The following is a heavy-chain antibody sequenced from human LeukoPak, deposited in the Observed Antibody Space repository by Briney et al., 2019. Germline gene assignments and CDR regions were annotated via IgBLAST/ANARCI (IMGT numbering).Heavy chain of an antibody. CDR3: AKTGEIWFGPPCYMDV. V-gene: IGHV3-7*03. D-gene: IGHD3-10*01. Sequence: PGGSPRLSCAASGFTFSSYGMTWVRQAPGKGLEWVANINQDGSEKDYVDSVKGRFTISRDNVKDSLYLQMNSLRAEDTAVYYCAKTGEIWFGPPCYMDVWGKGTTVTTSS. J-gene: IGHJ6*03. CDR2: INQDGSEK. CDR1: GFTFSSYG.